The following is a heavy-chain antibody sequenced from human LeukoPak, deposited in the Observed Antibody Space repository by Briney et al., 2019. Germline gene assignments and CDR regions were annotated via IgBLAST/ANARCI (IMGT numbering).Heavy chain of an antibody. J-gene: IGHJ4*02. V-gene: IGHV4-59*08. CDR2: VYHSGST. Sequence: PSESLSLTCTVSGGSISSYYWSWIRQSPGKGVEWIGNVYHSGSTYYNPSLKSRVTMSVDTSKNQFSLRLTSVTAEDTAVYYCARGSSDSGSGNYYYYFDYWGQGTLVTVSS. CDR3: ARGSSDSGSGNYYYYFDY. CDR1: GGSISSYY. D-gene: IGHD3-10*01.